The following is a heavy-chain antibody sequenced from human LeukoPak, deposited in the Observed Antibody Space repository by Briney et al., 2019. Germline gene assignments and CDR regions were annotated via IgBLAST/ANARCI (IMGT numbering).Heavy chain of an antibody. Sequence: GSLRLSCAASGFTFSSYSMNWVRQAPGKGLEWVSSISSSSSYIYYADSVKGRFTISRDNAKNSLYLQMNSLRAEDTAVYYCARVKTEYYYDSSGRFDYWGQGTLVTVSS. CDR3: ARVKTEYYYDSSGRFDY. CDR2: ISSSSSYI. D-gene: IGHD3-22*01. CDR1: GFTFSSYS. V-gene: IGHV3-21*01. J-gene: IGHJ4*02.